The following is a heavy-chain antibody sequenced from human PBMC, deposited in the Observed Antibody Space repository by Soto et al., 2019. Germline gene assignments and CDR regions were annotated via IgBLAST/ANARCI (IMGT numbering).Heavy chain of an antibody. CDR3: AKDNGPRIAAEADTFDY. D-gene: IGHD6-13*01. Sequence: GGSLRLSCAASGFTFSSYGMHWVRQAPGKGLEWVAVISYDGSNKYYADSVKGRFTISRDNSKNTLYLQMNSLRAEDTAVYYCAKDNGPRIAAEADTFDYWGQGTLVTVSS. V-gene: IGHV3-30*18. CDR1: GFTFSSYG. J-gene: IGHJ4*02. CDR2: ISYDGSNK.